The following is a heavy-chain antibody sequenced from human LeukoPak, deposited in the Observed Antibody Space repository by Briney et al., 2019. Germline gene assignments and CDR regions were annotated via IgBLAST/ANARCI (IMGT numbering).Heavy chain of an antibody. CDR3: AREHNWNDPLFDY. Sequence: GGSLRLSCAASGFTFSSYSMNWVRQAPGKGLEWVSYISSSSSTIYYTDSVKGRFTISRDNAKNSLYLQMNSLGAEDTAVYYCAREHNWNDPLFDYWGQGTLVTVSS. V-gene: IGHV3-48*01. D-gene: IGHD1-20*01. J-gene: IGHJ4*02. CDR1: GFTFSSYS. CDR2: ISSSSSTI.